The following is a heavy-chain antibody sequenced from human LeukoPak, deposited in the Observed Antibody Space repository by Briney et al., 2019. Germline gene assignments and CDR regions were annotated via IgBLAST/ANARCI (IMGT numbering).Heavy chain of an antibody. V-gene: IGHV3-11*01. CDR3: ARDQGYYLYYFDY. CDR2: ISSSGSTI. CDR1: GFTFSDYY. D-gene: IGHD1-26*01. J-gene: IGHJ4*02. Sequence: SGGSLRLSCAASGFTFSDYYMSWIRQAPGKGLEWVSYISSSGSTIYYADSVKGRFTISRDNAKSSLYLQMNSLRAEDTAVYYCARDQGYYLYYFDYWGQGTLVTVSS.